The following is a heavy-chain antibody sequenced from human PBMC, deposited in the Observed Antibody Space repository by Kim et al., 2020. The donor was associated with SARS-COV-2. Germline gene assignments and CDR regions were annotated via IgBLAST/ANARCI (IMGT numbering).Heavy chain of an antibody. CDR1: GYSFTSYW. Sequence: GESLQISCKGSGYSFTSYWIGWVRQMPGKGLEWMGIIYPGDSDTRYSPSFQGQVTISADKSISTAYLQWSSLKASDTAMYYCARLPILGANWWIADYWGQGTLVTVSS. CDR3: ARLPILGANWWIADY. CDR2: IYPGDSDT. J-gene: IGHJ4*02. D-gene: IGHD2-8*02. V-gene: IGHV5-51*01.